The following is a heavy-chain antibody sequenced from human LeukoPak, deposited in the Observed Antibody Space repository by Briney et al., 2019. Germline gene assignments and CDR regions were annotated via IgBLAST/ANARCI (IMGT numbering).Heavy chain of an antibody. J-gene: IGHJ3*02. CDR2: ISAYNGNT. D-gene: IGHD2-2*01. CDR3: ARDTRDIVVVPAAADAFDI. Sequence: ASVTVSCKASGYTFTSYGISWVRQAPGQGLEWMGWISAYNGNTNYAQKLQGRVTMTTDTSTSTAYMELRSLRSDDTAVYYCARDTRDIVVVPAAADAFDIWGQGTMVTVSS. CDR1: GYTFTSYG. V-gene: IGHV1-18*01.